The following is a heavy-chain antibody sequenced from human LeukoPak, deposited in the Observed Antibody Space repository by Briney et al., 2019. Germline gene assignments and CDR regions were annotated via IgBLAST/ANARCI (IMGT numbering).Heavy chain of an antibody. D-gene: IGHD4-17*01. CDR3: ARDLPDGFDP. J-gene: IGHJ5*02. Sequence: SETLSLTCTVSGGSISSGGYYWSWIRQPPGKGLEWIGYIYHSGSTYYNPSLKSRVTISVDRSKNQFSLKLSSVTAADTAVYYCARDLPDGFDPWGQGTLVTVSS. CDR2: IYHSGST. CDR1: GGSISSGGYY. V-gene: IGHV4-30-2*01.